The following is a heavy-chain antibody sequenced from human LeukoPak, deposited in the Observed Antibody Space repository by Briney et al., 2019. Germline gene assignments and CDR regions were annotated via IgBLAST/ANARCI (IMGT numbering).Heavy chain of an antibody. V-gene: IGHV4-59*08. J-gene: IGHJ4*02. CDR1: SGSISNYY. Sequence: PSETLSLTCTVSSGSISNYYWSWVRQPPGKGLEWIGYIYYSGSTTNNPSLKSRVTISVDTSKNQLSLKLSSVSAADTAVYYCARHFLGRGYIYPDSDYWGQGTLVTVSS. D-gene: IGHD5-18*01. CDR3: ARHFLGRGYIYPDSDY. CDR2: IYYSGST.